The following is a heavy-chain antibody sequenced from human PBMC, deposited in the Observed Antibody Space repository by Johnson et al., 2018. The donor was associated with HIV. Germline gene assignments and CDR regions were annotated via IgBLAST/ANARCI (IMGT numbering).Heavy chain of an antibody. CDR1: GFTFSSYA. Sequence: QVQLVESGGGVVQPGGSLRLSCAASGFTFSSYAMHWVRQAPGKGLEWVAVISYDGSNKYYADSVKGRFTISRDNSKNTLYLQMNSLRAEDTALYYCTRGRHSSGYYTVTFDIWGQGTMLTVSS. CDR2: ISYDGSNK. D-gene: IGHD3-22*01. J-gene: IGHJ3*02. CDR3: TRGRHSSGYYTVTFDI. V-gene: IGHV3-30-3*01.